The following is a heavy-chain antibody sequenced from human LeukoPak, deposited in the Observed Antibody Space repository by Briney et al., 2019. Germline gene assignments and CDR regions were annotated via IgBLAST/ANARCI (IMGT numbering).Heavy chain of an antibody. CDR2: ISYDGSNK. D-gene: IGHD6-6*01. CDR1: GFTFSSYG. CDR3: ARTKSIAAGGWFDP. V-gene: IGHV3-30*03. Sequence: GGSLRLSCAASGFTFSSYGMHWVRQAPGKGLEWVAVISYDGSNKYYADSVKGRFTISRDNSKNTLYLQMNSLRAEDTAVYYCARTKSIAAGGWFDPWGQGTLVTVSS. J-gene: IGHJ5*02.